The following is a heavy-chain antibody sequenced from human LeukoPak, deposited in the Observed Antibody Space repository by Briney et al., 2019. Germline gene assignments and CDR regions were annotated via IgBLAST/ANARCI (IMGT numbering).Heavy chain of an antibody. D-gene: IGHD3-3*01. Sequence: SETLSLTCTVSGGSISSSSYYWGWIRQPPGKGLEWIGSIYYSGSTYYNPSLKSRVTISVDTSKNQFSLKLSSVTAADTAVYYCVSYDPSFDYWGQGTLVTVSS. CDR1: GGSISSSSYY. CDR3: VSYDPSFDY. CDR2: IYYSGST. V-gene: IGHV4-39*01. J-gene: IGHJ4*02.